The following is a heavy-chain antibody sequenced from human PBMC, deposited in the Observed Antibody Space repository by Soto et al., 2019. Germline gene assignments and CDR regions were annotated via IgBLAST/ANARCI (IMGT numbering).Heavy chain of an antibody. CDR3: ARVGPRCVAVVRDY. CDR1: GNTFASHG. V-gene: IGHV1-18*01. J-gene: IGHJ4*02. CDR2: TSGFNGQT. Sequence: GASVKVSCKASGNTFASHGFSWVRHAPGQGLEWRGWTSGFNGQTNYALKFQDTVTLTTETSTSTAYMELRGLRSDDTAVCFCARVGPRCVAVVRDYWGQGTLVTVSS. D-gene: IGHD3-10*01.